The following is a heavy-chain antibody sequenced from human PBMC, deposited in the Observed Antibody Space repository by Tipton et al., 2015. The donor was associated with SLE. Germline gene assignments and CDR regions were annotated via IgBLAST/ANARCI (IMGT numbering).Heavy chain of an antibody. V-gene: IGHV3-7*03. J-gene: IGHJ4*02. CDR3: AAGAGWQIDY. CDR1: GFTFNTYA. Sequence: SLRLSCAASGFTFNTYAMTWVRQAPGKGLEWVANIEQDGSEKNYVDSVKGRFTISRDNAKRSLYLQINSLRADDTAVYYCAAGAGWQIDYWGQGTLVTVSS. D-gene: IGHD5-24*01. CDR2: IEQDGSEK.